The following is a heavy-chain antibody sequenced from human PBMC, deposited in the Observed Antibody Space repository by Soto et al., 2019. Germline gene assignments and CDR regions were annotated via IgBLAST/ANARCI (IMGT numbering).Heavy chain of an antibody. D-gene: IGHD4-17*01. CDR3: ASGVTVTNFDY. CDR1: GFTFSSYS. Sequence: EVQLVASGGGLVQPGGSLRLSCAASGFTFSSYSMNWVRQAPGKGLEWVSYISSSSSTIYYADSVKGRFTISRDNAKNSLYLQMNSLRAEDTAVYYCASGVTVTNFDYWGQGTLVTVSS. CDR2: ISSSSSTI. V-gene: IGHV3-48*01. J-gene: IGHJ4*02.